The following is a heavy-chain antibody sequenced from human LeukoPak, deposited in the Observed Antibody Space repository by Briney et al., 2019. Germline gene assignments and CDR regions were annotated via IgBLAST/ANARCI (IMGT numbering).Heavy chain of an antibody. V-gene: IGHV4-39*01. CDR2: IYYSGRT. D-gene: IGHD3-9*01. Sequence: PSETLSLTCRVSGASISSSPYSWGWIRQPPGKRLEWIATIYYSGRTDYNPSLQSLVTMSEDRSKNQIYLPQTPVVVTITAMVFCAIHPTGFPNLFDTWGQGILVTVS. CDR1: GASISSSPYS. J-gene: IGHJ5*02. CDR3: AIHPTGFPNLFDT.